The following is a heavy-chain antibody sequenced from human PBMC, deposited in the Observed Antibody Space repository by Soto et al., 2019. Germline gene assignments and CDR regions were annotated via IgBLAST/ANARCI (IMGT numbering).Heavy chain of an antibody. CDR1: GFTFSNAW. Sequence: PGGSLRLSCAASGFTFSNAWMNWVRQAPGKGLEWVGRIKSKTDGGTTDYAAPVKGRFTISRDDSKNTLYLQMNSLKTEDTAVYYCTTVPFLLLSLGLHYYDSSGYPPGSGWGQGTLVTVSS. CDR2: IKSKTDGGTT. CDR3: TTVPFLLLSLGLHYYDSSGYPPGSG. J-gene: IGHJ4*02. D-gene: IGHD3-22*01. V-gene: IGHV3-15*07.